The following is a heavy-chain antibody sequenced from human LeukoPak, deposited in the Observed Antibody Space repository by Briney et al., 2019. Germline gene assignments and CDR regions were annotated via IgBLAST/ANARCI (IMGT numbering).Heavy chain of an antibody. CDR1: GFTVSSNY. D-gene: IGHD6-19*01. Sequence: GGSLRLSCAASGFTVSSNYMSWVRQAPGKGLEWVSVIYSGGSTYYADSVKGRFTISRDNSKNTLYLQMNSLSVEDTAIYYCVTAEGDGAGWHFDYWGQGALVTVSS. V-gene: IGHV3-53*01. J-gene: IGHJ4*02. CDR3: VTAEGDGAGWHFDY. CDR2: IYSGGST.